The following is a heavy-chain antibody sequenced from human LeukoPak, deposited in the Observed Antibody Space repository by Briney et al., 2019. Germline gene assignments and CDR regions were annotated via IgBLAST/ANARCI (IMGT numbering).Heavy chain of an antibody. CDR2: VHYSGTT. D-gene: IGHD7-27*01. V-gene: IGHV4-39*01. Sequence: ASETLSLTCTVSGGSISSSSYYWGWIRQPPGKGPEWIASVHYSGTTYYNPSLKSRVTISVDTSKNQFSLKLTSVTAADTTVYYCARHGDLYYFDYWGQGTLVTVSS. CDR1: GGSISSSSYY. J-gene: IGHJ4*02. CDR3: ARHGDLYYFDY.